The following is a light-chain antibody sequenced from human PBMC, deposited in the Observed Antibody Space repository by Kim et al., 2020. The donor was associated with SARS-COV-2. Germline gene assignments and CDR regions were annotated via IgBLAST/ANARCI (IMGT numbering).Light chain of an antibody. CDR2: GAS. CDR3: QQYDTSSYT. V-gene: IGKV3-20*01. J-gene: IGKJ2*01. CDR1: QSGPSNS. Sequence: LSPVERATLAGRAIQSGPSNSLAWYEHKPGQAPSLLIYGASSMATAIPDGFSGSGSGTDFTLTINRLEPVDFAVYYCQQYDTSSYTFGQGTKLEI.